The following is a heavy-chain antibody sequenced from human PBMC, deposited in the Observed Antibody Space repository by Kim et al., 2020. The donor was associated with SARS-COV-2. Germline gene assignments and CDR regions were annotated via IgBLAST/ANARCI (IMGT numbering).Heavy chain of an antibody. CDR1: GGSISSYY. J-gene: IGHJ6*02. D-gene: IGHD3-3*01. V-gene: IGHV4-59*13. Sequence: SQSLSLTCTVSGGSISSYYWSWIRQPPGKGLEWIGYIYYSGSTNYNPSLKSRVTISVDTSKNQFSLKLSSVTAADTAVYYCARSYYDFWSGYSPMYYYYGMDVWGQGTTVTVSS. CDR2: IYYSGST. CDR3: ARSYYDFWSGYSPMYYYYGMDV.